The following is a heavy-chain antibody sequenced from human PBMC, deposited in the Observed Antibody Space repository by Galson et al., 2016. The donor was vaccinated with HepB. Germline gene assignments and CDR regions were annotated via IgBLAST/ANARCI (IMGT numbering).Heavy chain of an antibody. Sequence: ETLSLTCAVSGGSISNSNWWSWVRQPPGKGLEWIGDIYHNGNTNYNPSLTSRVTMSVDQSKNQFSLNLISVTAADTAVYYCARDPVFGNWGQGTLVTVSS. CDR1: GGSISNSNW. CDR2: IYHNGNT. CDR3: ARDPVFGN. V-gene: IGHV4-4*02. J-gene: IGHJ4*02.